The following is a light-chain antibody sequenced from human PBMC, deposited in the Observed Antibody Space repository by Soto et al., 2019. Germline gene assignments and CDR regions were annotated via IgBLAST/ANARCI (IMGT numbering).Light chain of an antibody. CDR2: DVS. V-gene: IGLV2-11*01. CDR3: CSYAGSYTWV. CDR1: SSDVGGYNY. Sequence: QSALTQPRSVSGSPGQSVTISCTGTSSDVGGYNYVSWYQQHPGKAPKLMIYDVSKRPSGAPDRFSGSKSGNTASLPISGLQAEDEADYYCCSYAGSYTWVFGGGTTLTVL. J-gene: IGLJ3*02.